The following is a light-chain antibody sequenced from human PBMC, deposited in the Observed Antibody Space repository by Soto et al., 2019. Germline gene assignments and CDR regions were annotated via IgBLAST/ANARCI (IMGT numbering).Light chain of an antibody. V-gene: IGKV3D-15*01. Sequence: EIVLTQSPGTLSLSPGERSTLSCRASQSVSNNYLAWYHQKPGQAPRLLIYGASNRATGIPDRFSGSGSGTEFTLTISSLQSEDFALYYCQQYKNWPWTFGQGTKVDIK. CDR2: GAS. CDR1: QSVSNN. J-gene: IGKJ1*01. CDR3: QQYKNWPWT.